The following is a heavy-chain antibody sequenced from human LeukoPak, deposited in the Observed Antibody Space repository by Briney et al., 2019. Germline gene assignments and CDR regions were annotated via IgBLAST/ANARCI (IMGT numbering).Heavy chain of an antibody. V-gene: IGHV3-48*01. CDR2: ISSSSSTI. CDR1: GFTFSSYS. Sequence: GGSLRLSCAVSGFTFSSYSMNWVRQAPGKGLEWVSFISSSSSTIYYADSVKGRFTISRDNAKNSLYLQMNSLRAEDTAVYYCARPQIYYCYYYMDVWGKGTTVTVSS. CDR3: ARPQIYYCYYYMDV. J-gene: IGHJ6*03.